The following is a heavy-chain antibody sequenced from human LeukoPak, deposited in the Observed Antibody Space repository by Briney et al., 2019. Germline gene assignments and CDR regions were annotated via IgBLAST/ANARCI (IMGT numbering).Heavy chain of an antibody. CDR3: ARVLGYCSGGSCQGVDY. Sequence: PGGSLRLSCAASGFTFSGYSMNWIRQAPGKGLEWVSSISTSSSYIYYADSVKGRFTISRDNAKNSLYLQMNSLRAEDTAVYYCARVLGYCSGGSCQGVDYWGQGTLVTVSS. CDR2: ISTSSSYI. D-gene: IGHD2-15*01. V-gene: IGHV3-21*01. J-gene: IGHJ4*02. CDR1: GFTFSGYS.